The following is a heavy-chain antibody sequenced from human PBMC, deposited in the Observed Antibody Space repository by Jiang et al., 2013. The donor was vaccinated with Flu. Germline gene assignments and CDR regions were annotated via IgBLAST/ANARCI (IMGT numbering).Heavy chain of an antibody. J-gene: IGHJ6*03. D-gene: IGHD6-6*01. CDR2: IIPILGIA. CDR1: GGTFSSYT. V-gene: IGHV1-69*02. Sequence: GAEVKKPGSSVKASCKASGGTFSSYTISWVRQAPGQGLEWMGRIIPILGIANYAQKFQGRVTITADKSTSTAYMELSSLRSEDTAVYYCARLVAARPNYYMDVWGKGTTVTVSS. CDR3: ARLVAARPNYYMDV.